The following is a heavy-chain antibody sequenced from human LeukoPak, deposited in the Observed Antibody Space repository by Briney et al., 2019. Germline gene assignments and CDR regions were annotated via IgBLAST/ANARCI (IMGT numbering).Heavy chain of an antibody. CDR2: IWYDGSNK. V-gene: IGHV3-30*19. CDR1: GFTFSSYG. CDR3: ARARIAAAAFDI. Sequence: PGRSLRLSCAASGFTFSSYGMHWVRQAPGKGLEWVAVIWYDGSNKYYADSVKGRFTISRDNSKNTLYLQMNSLRAEDTAVYYCARARIAAAAFDIWGQGTMVTVSS. D-gene: IGHD6-13*01. J-gene: IGHJ3*02.